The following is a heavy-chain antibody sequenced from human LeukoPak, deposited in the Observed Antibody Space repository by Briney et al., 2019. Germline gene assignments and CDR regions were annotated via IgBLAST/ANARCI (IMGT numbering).Heavy chain of an antibody. Sequence: GGTLRLSCAASGFIFSSHGMNWVRQAPGKGLEWVSGISPSGDITYYADSVKGRFTISRDNAKNTLYLQMNSLRAEDTAVYYCARVTAVAGTSVGVDAWGQGILVTVS. D-gene: IGHD6-19*01. V-gene: IGHV3-23*01. J-gene: IGHJ4*02. CDR3: ARVTAVAGTSVGVDA. CDR2: ISPSGDIT. CDR1: GFIFSSHG.